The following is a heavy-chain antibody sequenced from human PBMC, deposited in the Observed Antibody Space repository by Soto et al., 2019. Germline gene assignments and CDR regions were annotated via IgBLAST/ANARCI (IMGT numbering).Heavy chain of an antibody. D-gene: IGHD2-15*01. Sequence: SETLSLTCAVSGFFISSGNYWGWIRKPPGKGLEWIGSIFHGGNTYYNPSLKSRVTISVDMSKNQFSLKLNSVTAADTAVYYCARSRWYDAFDVWGQGTVVTVSS. CDR3: ARSRWYDAFDV. V-gene: IGHV4-38-2*01. CDR2: IFHGGNT. CDR1: GFFISSGNY. J-gene: IGHJ3*01.